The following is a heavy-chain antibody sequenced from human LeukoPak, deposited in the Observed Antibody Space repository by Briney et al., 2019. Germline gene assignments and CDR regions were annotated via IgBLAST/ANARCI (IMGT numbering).Heavy chain of an antibody. CDR2: ISAYNGST. Sequence: ASVKVSCKASGYTFTSYGISWVRQAPGQGLEWMGWISAYNGSTNYAQKLQGRVTMTTDTYTSTAYMELRSLRSDDTAVYYCAVANWGPPILRTTDFDYWGQGTLVTVSS. J-gene: IGHJ4*02. V-gene: IGHV1-18*01. CDR3: AVANWGPPILRTTDFDY. D-gene: IGHD7-27*01. CDR1: GYTFTSYG.